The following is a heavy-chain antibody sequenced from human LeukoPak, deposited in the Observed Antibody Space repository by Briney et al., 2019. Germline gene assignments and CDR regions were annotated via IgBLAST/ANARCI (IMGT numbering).Heavy chain of an antibody. CDR3: ARDYYDSSGSDY. V-gene: IGHV3-66*01. CDR2: IYSGGST. CDR1: GFTVSSNY. Sequence: GRSLRLSCAASGFTVSSNYMSWVRQAPGKGLEWVSVIYSGGSTYYADSVKGRFTISRDNSKNTLYLQMNSLRAGDTAVYYCARDYYDSSGSDYWGQGTLVTVSS. J-gene: IGHJ4*02. D-gene: IGHD3-22*01.